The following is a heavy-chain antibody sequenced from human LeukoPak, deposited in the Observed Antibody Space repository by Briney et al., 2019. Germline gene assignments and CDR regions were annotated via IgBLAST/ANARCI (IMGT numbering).Heavy chain of an antibody. CDR2: ISSSSSYI. V-gene: IGHV3-21*01. J-gene: IGHJ3*02. D-gene: IGHD2-15*01. CDR1: GFTFSSYS. Sequence: PGGSLRLSCAASGFTFSSYSMSWVRQAPGKGLEWVSSISSSSSYIYYADSVKGRFTISRDNAKNSLYLQMNSLRAEDTAVYYCARGSPCSGGSCYSPDAFDIWGQGTMVTVSS. CDR3: ARGSPCSGGSCYSPDAFDI.